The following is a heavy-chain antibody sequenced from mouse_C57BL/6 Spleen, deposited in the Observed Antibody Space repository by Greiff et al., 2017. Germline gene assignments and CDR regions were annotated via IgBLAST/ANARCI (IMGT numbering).Heavy chain of an antibody. D-gene: IGHD4-1*01. CDR3: ARILGRNWYFDV. CDR2: IYPGSGST. V-gene: IGHV1-55*01. Sequence: QVQLQQPGAELVKPGASVKMSCKASGYTFTSYWITWVKQRPGQGLEWIGDIYPGSGSTNYNEKFKSKATLTVDTSSSTAYMQLSSLTSEDSAVYYCARILGRNWYFDVWGTGTTVTVSS. J-gene: IGHJ1*03. CDR1: GYTFTSYW.